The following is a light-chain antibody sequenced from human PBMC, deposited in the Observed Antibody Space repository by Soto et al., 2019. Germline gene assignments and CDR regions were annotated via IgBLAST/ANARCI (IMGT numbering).Light chain of an antibody. CDR3: LLYYGGAHLV. V-gene: IGLV7-43*01. J-gene: IGLJ3*02. CDR1: TGAVTSGNY. CDR2: TTH. Sequence: QAVVQQEPSLTGSPGGTVTLTFSSSTGAVTSGNYPSWFQQKPGQAPRTLIYTTHDKHSWTPDRFSGSLLGGKAALTLSGVQPEDEGEYYCLLYYGGAHLVFGGGTKVTVL.